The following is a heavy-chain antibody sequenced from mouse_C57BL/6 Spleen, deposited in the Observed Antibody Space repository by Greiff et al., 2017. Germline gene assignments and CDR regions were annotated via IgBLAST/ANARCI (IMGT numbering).Heavy chain of an antibody. V-gene: IGHV1-64*01. J-gene: IGHJ4*01. Sequence: QVQLQQPGAELVKPGASVKLSCKASGYTFTSYWMHWVKQRPGQGLEWIGMIHPNSGSTNYNEKFKSKAKLTVDKSSSTAYMPLSSLTSEASAVYYCSSPDSSGYGEAMYYWGQGTSVTVSS. CDR1: GYTFTSYW. CDR3: SSPDSSGYGEAMYY. D-gene: IGHD3-2*02. CDR2: IHPNSGST.